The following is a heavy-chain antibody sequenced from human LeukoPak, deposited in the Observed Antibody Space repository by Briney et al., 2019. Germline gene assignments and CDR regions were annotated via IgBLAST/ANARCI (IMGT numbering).Heavy chain of an antibody. CDR1: GGSITSYY. V-gene: IGHV3-21*01. CDR3: ARARTDSKQLADAFDI. CDR2: ISSSSSYI. Sequence: ETLSLTCSVPGGSITSYYWSWVRQPPEKGLEWVSSISSSSSYIYYADSVKGRFTISRDNAKNSLYLQMNSLRAEDTAVYYCARARTDSKQLADAFDIWGQGTMVTVSS. D-gene: IGHD6-6*01. J-gene: IGHJ3*02.